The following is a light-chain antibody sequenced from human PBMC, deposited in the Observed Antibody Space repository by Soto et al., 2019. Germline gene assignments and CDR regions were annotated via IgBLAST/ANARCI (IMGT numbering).Light chain of an antibody. CDR3: QQYETFSGT. CDR1: QSVSGW. Sequence: DIQMTQSPSTLPASVGDTVTVTGRASQSVSGWLAWYQQKRGEAPKLXIYDASTLKRGVPSRFSGSGSGTKFTLTIGSLQPDDFATYYCQQYETFSGTFGQGTKVDIK. J-gene: IGKJ1*01. CDR2: DAS. V-gene: IGKV1-5*01.